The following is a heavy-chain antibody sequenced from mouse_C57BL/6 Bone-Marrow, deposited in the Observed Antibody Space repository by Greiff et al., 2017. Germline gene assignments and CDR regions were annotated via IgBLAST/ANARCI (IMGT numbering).Heavy chain of an antibody. CDR1: GFTFSDYG. CDR3: ARDTVVAPFAY. J-gene: IGHJ3*01. Sequence: EVQGVESGGGLVKPGGSLKLSCAASGFTFSDYGMHWVRQAPEKGLEWVAYLSSGSSTIYYADTVKGRFTISRDNAKNTLFLQMTSLRSEDTAMYYCARDTVVAPFAYWGQGTLVTVSA. D-gene: IGHD1-1*01. CDR2: LSSGSSTI. V-gene: IGHV5-17*01.